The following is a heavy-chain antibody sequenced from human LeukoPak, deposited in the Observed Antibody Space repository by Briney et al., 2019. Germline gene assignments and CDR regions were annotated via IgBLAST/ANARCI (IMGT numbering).Heavy chain of an antibody. CDR1: GFTFSSYW. D-gene: IGHD2-2*01. Sequence: PGGSLRLSCAASGFTFSSYWMSWVRQAPGKGLEWVANIKQDGSEKYYVDSAKGRFTISRDNAKNSLYLQMNSLRAEDTAVYYCAKEEGRCDTTSCAPFDYWSQGTLVTVSS. CDR3: AKEEGRCDTTSCAPFDY. CDR2: IKQDGSEK. J-gene: IGHJ4*02. V-gene: IGHV3-7*03.